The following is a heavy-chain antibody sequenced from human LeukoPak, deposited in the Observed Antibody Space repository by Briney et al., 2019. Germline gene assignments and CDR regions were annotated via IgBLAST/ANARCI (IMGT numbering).Heavy chain of an antibody. CDR2: IRYDGSNK. Sequence: GGSLRLSCAASGFTFSSYGMHWVRQAPGKGLEWVAFIRYDGSNKYYADSVKGRFTISRDNSKNTLYLQMNSLRAEDTAVYYCAKDYVPVNDGSGSYPYYYYYMDVWGKGTTVTVSS. CDR3: AKDYVPVNDGSGSYPYYYYYMDV. V-gene: IGHV3-30*02. J-gene: IGHJ6*03. CDR1: GFTFSSYG. D-gene: IGHD3-10*01.